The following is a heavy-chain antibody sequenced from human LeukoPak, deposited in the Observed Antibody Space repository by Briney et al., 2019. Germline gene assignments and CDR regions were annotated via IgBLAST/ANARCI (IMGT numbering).Heavy chain of an antibody. CDR3: AKEWRFSSSWYQYYFDY. V-gene: IGHV3-30-3*01. D-gene: IGHD6-13*01. Sequence: PGGSLRLSCAASGFTFSSYAMHWVRQAPGKGLEWVAVISYDGSNKYYADSVKGRFTISRDNSTNTLYLQLNSLRVDDTAVYFCAKEWRFSSSWYQYYFDYWGQGTLVTVSS. CDR1: GFTFSSYA. J-gene: IGHJ4*02. CDR2: ISYDGSNK.